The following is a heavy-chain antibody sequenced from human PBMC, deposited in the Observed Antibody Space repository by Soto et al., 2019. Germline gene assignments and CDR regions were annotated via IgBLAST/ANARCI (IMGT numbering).Heavy chain of an antibody. V-gene: IGHV4-59*01. D-gene: IGHD1-26*01. CDR1: GGSISSYY. CDR3: ARISGSYPPDAFDI. J-gene: IGHJ3*02. Sequence: QVQLQESGPGLVKPSETLSLTCTVSGGSISSYYWSWIRQPPGKGLEWIGYIYYSGSTNYNPSLKSRVTIPVDTSKNQFSLKLSSVTAADTAVYYCARISGSYPPDAFDIWGQGTMVTVSS. CDR2: IYYSGST.